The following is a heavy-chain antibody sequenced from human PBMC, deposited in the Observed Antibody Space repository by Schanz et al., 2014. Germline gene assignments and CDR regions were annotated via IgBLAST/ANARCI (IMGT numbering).Heavy chain of an antibody. V-gene: IGHV3-23*01. CDR1: GFTFSSYA. J-gene: IGHJ4*02. CDR2: ISGSGGNT. CDR3: AKDAENTAMITDYFDY. Sequence: EVQLLESGGGLVQPGGSLRLSCAASGFTFSSYAMSWVRQAPGKGLEWVIVISGSGGNTYYADAVRGRFTISRDNSKTTVYLQMNSLRAEDTAVYYCAKDAENTAMITDYFDYWGQGTLVTVSS. D-gene: IGHD5-18*01.